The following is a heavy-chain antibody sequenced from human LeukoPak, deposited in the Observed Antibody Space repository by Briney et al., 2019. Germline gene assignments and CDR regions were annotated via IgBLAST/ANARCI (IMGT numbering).Heavy chain of an antibody. J-gene: IGHJ6*04. D-gene: IGHD3-10*02. CDR1: TFTFRSFT. CDR3: AELGITMIGGV. CDR2: ISPTSETI. V-gene: IGHV3-48*01. Sequence: GGSLRLSCVASTFTFRSFTMVWVRQAPGKGLEWISYISPTSETIYYGDSVRGRSTISRDHAKNSLYLQINSLRAEDTAVYYCAELGITMIGGVWGKGTTVTISS.